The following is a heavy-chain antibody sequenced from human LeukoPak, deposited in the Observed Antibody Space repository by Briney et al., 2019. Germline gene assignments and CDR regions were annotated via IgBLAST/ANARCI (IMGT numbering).Heavy chain of an antibody. D-gene: IGHD6-13*01. CDR2: MNPNSGNT. CDR1: GYTFTSYD. J-gene: IGHJ4*02. CDR3: ARGLAAAVIIFDY. V-gene: IGHV1-8*01. Sequence: ASVKVSCKASGYTFTSYDINWVRQATGQGLEWMGWMNPNSGNTGYAQKFQGRVTMIRNTSISTAHMELSSLRSEDTAVYYCARGLAAAVIIFDYWGQGTLVTVSS.